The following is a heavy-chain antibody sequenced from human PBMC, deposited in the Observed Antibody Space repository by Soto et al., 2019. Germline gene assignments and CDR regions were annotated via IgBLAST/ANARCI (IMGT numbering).Heavy chain of an antibody. D-gene: IGHD3-22*01. V-gene: IGHV4-59*01. J-gene: IGHJ2*01. CDR2: IHYSGST. CDR1: GGSIGDYY. CDR3: AREGNYDNSGNYFFQTFNF. Sequence: SETLSLTCTVSGGSIGDYYWTWIRQPPGKGLEWVGCIHYSGSTTYNPSLESRLTMSVDTSKNQFSLTLSSVTAADTAVYYCAREGNYDNSGNYFFQTFNFWGRGALVTVSS.